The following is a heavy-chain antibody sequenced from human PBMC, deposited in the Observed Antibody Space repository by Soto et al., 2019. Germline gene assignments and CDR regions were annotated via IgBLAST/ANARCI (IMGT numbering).Heavy chain of an antibody. CDR2: ISAYNGNT. CDR1: GYTFTSYG. D-gene: IGHD3-22*01. V-gene: IGHV1-18*01. CDR3: ARSHDSSGYYSRAPYYFDY. Sequence: QVQLVQSGAEVKKPGASVKVSCKASGYTFTSYGISWVRQAPGQGLEWMGWISAYNGNTNYAQKLQGRGTMTTDTSTRPAYMELRSLRSDDTAVYYCARSHDSSGYYSRAPYYFDYWGQGTLVTVSS. J-gene: IGHJ4*02.